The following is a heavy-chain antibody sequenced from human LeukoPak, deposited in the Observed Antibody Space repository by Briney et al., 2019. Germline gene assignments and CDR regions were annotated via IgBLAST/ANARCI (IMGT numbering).Heavy chain of an antibody. CDR3: ARLRTTRGPITVTPSYPGSPNWLDP. Sequence: GESLKISCKGSGYSFTSYWIGWVRLMPGKGLEWMGIINPEDSDTTYSPSFQGQVTISADKSISIAYLQWSSLKASDTAMYYCARLRTTRGPITVTPSYPGSPNWLDPWGQGTLVTVSS. V-gene: IGHV5-51*01. J-gene: IGHJ5*02. CDR2: INPEDSDT. D-gene: IGHD4/OR15-4a*01. CDR1: GYSFTSYW.